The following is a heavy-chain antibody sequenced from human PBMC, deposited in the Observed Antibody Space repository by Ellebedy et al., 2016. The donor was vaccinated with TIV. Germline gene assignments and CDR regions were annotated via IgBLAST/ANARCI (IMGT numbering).Heavy chain of an antibody. CDR2: ISSSSTI. CDR1: GFTFSSYS. V-gene: IGHV3-48*02. J-gene: IGHJ4*02. CDR3: ARGLTMYYFDY. Sequence: GESLKISCAASGFTFSSYSMNWVRQAPGKGLEWVSYISSSSTIYYADSVKGRFTIPRDNAKNSLYLQMNSLRDEDTAVYYCARGLTMYYFDYWGQGTLVTVSS. D-gene: IGHD3-10*02.